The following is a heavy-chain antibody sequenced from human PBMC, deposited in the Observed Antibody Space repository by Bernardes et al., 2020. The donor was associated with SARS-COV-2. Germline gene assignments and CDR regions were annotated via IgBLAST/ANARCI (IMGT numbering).Heavy chain of an antibody. V-gene: IGHV3-48*03. CDR1: GFTFNTYA. J-gene: IGHJ4*02. Sequence: GGSLRLSCVGSGFTFNTYAMYWVRQAPGKGLEWVSYISSSGSTIYYADSVKGRFTISRDNAKNSLYLQMNSLRAEDTAVYYCAREGYYYGSGSYYILWDYWGQGTLVTVSS. CDR3: AREGYYYGSGSYYILWDY. D-gene: IGHD3-10*01. CDR2: ISSSGSTI.